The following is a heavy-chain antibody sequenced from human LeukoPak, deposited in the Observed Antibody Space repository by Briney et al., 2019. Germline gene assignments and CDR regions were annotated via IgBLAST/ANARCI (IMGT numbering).Heavy chain of an antibody. J-gene: IGHJ4*02. CDR1: GFSYKNFG. CDR2: ISGTGGST. D-gene: IGHD3-22*01. Sequence: AGTLRLSCVASGFSYKNFGMTGVRQAPGRGVERVSSISGTGGSTHYADSVKGRFTICRYNSKSTLDLQMISLRAEDTAVYYCAKSSYYDSSGFYREYYFDYWGQGTLVPVSS. V-gene: IGHV3-23*01. CDR3: AKSSYYDSSGFYREYYFDY.